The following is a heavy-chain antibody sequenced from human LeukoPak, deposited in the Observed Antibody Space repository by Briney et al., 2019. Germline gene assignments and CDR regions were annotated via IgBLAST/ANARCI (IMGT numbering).Heavy chain of an antibody. V-gene: IGHV3-20*04. J-gene: IGHJ4*02. Sequence: GGSLRLSCAASGFTFSSYEMNWVRQAPGKGLEWVSGINWNGGSTGYADSVKGRFTISRDNAKNSLYLQMNSLRAEDTALYYCARDIAAAGNYWGQGTLVTVSS. CDR3: ARDIAAAGNY. CDR2: INWNGGST. D-gene: IGHD6-13*01. CDR1: GFTFSSYE.